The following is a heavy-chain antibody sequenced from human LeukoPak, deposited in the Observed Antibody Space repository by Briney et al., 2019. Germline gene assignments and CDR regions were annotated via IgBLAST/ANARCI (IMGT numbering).Heavy chain of an antibody. J-gene: IGHJ4*02. V-gene: IGHV3-23*01. CDR3: AKDLYYDSSGYYYSHYFDY. CDR2: ISGSGGST. D-gene: IGHD3-22*01. CDR1: GFTFSSYA. Sequence: PGGSLRLSCAASGFTFSSYAMSWVRQAPGKGLEWVSAISGSGGSTYYADSVKGRFTISRDNSKNTLYLQMNSLRAEDTAVYYCAKDLYYDSSGYYYSHYFDYWGQGTLVTVSS.